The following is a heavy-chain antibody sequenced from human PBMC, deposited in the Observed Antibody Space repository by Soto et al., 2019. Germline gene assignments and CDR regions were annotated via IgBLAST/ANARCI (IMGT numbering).Heavy chain of an antibody. CDR3: ARDYYDSSDYYYYYGMDV. CDR2: INHSGST. V-gene: IGHV4-34*01. Sequence: ETLSLTCAVYGGSFSGYYWSWIRQPPGKGLEWIGEINHSGSTNYNPSLKSRVTISVDTSKNQFSLKLSSVTAADTAVYYCARDYYDSSDYYYYYGMDVWGQGTTVTVSS. J-gene: IGHJ6*02. CDR1: GGSFSGYY. D-gene: IGHD3-22*01.